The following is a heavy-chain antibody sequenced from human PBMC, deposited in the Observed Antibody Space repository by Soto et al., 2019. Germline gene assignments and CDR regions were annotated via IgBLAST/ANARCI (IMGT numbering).Heavy chain of an antibody. Sequence: PGESLKISCKGSGYSFTSYWISWVRQMPGKGLEWMGRIDPSDSYTNYSPSFQDHVTISADKSISTAYLQWSSLKASDTAMYYCARRYCSGGSCYSVRGDYYYYGMDVWGQGTTVTVSS. CDR3: ARRYCSGGSCYSVRGDYYYYGMDV. CDR1: GYSFTSYW. CDR2: IDPSDSYT. D-gene: IGHD2-15*01. J-gene: IGHJ6*02. V-gene: IGHV5-10-1*01.